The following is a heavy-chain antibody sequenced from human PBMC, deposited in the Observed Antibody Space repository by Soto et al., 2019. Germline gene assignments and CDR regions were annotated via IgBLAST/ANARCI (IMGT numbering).Heavy chain of an antibody. D-gene: IGHD4-17*01. CDR2: ISWNSGSI. V-gene: IGHV3-9*01. CDR3: AKEANDYCDHDAFDI. J-gene: IGHJ3*02. CDR1: GFTFDDYA. Sequence: EVQLVESGGGLVQPGRSLRLSCAASGFTFDDYAMHWVRQAPGKGLEWVSGISWNSGSIGYADSVKGRFTISRDNAKNSLYLQMNSLRAEDTALYYCAKEANDYCDHDAFDIWGQGTMVTVSS.